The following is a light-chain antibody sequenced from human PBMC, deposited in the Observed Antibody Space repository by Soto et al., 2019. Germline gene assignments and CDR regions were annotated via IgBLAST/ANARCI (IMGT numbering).Light chain of an antibody. CDR2: DAS. CDR1: QSVSSY. CDR3: EQRKYWPRA. Sequence: EIVLTQSPATLSLSPGERATLSCRASQSVSSYLTSYQQKPGQAPRFLIYDASNRATGIPARFSGSGSGTDLTRTSSSLEPEDFAVYYCEQRKYWPRAFGQGTKVEIK. V-gene: IGKV3-11*01. J-gene: IGKJ1*01.